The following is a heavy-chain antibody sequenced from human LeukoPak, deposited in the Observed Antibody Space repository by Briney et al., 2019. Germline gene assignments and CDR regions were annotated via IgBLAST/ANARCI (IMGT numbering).Heavy chain of an antibody. CDR2: ISGSGGST. CDR1: GFTFSSYA. CDR3: AKDGRGSGWEGGWFDP. Sequence: GGSLRLSCAASGFTFSSYAMSWVRQAPGKGLEWVSAISGSGGSTYYADSVKGRFTISRDNSKNTLYLQMNSLRAEDTALYYCAKDGRGSGWEGGWFDPWGQGTLVTVSS. J-gene: IGHJ5*02. V-gene: IGHV3-23*01. D-gene: IGHD6-19*01.